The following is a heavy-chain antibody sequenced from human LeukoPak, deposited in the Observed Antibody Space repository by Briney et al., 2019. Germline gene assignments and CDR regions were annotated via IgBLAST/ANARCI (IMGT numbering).Heavy chain of an antibody. CDR1: GFTFNSYA. Sequence: PGGSLRLSCAASGFTFNSYAMSWVRLAPGKGLEWVSAVSGSGGGTFYADSVKGRFTISRDNSKNTLYLQMNSLRAEDTAVYYCAKEHNSSWHVYYFDYWGQGTLVTVSS. J-gene: IGHJ4*02. D-gene: IGHD6-13*01. CDR3: AKEHNSSWHVYYFDY. V-gene: IGHV3-23*01. CDR2: VSGSGGGT.